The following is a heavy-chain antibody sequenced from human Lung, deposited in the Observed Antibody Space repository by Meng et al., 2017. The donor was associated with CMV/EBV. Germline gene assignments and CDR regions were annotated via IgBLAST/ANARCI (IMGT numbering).Heavy chain of an antibody. CDR1: GSSLSTSGVG. J-gene: IGHJ6*02. V-gene: IGHV2-5*01. D-gene: IGHD3-3*01. Sequence: SGXXLVXPTQTLTLTCAFSGSSLSTSGVGVAWIRQPPGKALEWLAVIYFNGDKRYSPSLKTRLTIIKDTSKNEVVLTLTNVDPVDTATYYCGHRRDSFDYHGLDVWGQGTTVTVSS. CDR3: GHRRDSFDYHGLDV. CDR2: IYFNGDK.